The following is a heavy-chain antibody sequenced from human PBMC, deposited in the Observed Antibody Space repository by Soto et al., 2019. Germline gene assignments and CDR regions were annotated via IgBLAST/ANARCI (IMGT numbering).Heavy chain of an antibody. Sequence: QVQLQESGPGLVKPSETLSLTCTVSGGSISSYYWSWIRQPPGKGLEWIGYIYYSGSTNYNPSLKSRVTTSVHTSKNQFSLKLSYVTAADTAVYYCASSYGPAYYYYGMDVWGQVTTVTVSS. CDR3: ASSYGPAYYYYGMDV. CDR1: GGSISSYY. CDR2: IYYSGST. D-gene: IGHD3-10*01. J-gene: IGHJ6*02. V-gene: IGHV4-59*01.